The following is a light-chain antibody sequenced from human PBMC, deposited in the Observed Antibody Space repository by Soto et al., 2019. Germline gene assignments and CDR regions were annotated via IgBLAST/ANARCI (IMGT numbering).Light chain of an antibody. J-gene: IGLJ1*01. Sequence: QSVLTQPPSASGTPGQRVTISCSGSSSNIGSNTVNWYQQLPGTAPKLLIYNNNQRPSGVPDRFSGSKSGTSASLAISGLQSEDEVDYYGAAWDDSLNGLVFGTGTKVTVL. V-gene: IGLV1-44*01. CDR1: SSNIGSNT. CDR3: AAWDDSLNGLV. CDR2: NNN.